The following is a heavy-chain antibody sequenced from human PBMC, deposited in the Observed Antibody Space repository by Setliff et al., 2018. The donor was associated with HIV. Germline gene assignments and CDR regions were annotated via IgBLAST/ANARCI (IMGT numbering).Heavy chain of an antibody. Sequence: SETLSLTCTVSGGSISSYYWSWIRQPPGKGLEWIGYIYYNGSTNYNPSLKSRVTISVDTSKNHFSLKLSSVTAADTAVYYCASGEYSYGYRFDYWGQGTLVTVSS. CDR2: IYYNGST. CDR1: GGSISSYY. V-gene: IGHV4-59*01. CDR3: ASGEYSYGYRFDY. D-gene: IGHD5-18*01. J-gene: IGHJ4*02.